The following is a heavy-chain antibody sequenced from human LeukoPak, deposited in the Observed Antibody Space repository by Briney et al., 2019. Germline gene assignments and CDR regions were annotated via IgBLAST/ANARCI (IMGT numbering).Heavy chain of an antibody. V-gene: IGHV3-33*01. D-gene: IGHD6-13*01. J-gene: IGHJ4*02. CDR3: ARDLYRSSFDY. Sequence: GGSLRLSCVASGFTFRTYGMHWVRQAPGKGLEWVAVMWSDGSSEYYGDSVKGRSTISRDDSKNTVYLQMNSLRAEDTAVYYCARDLYRSSFDYWGQGTLVTASS. CDR2: MWSDGSSE. CDR1: GFTFRTYG.